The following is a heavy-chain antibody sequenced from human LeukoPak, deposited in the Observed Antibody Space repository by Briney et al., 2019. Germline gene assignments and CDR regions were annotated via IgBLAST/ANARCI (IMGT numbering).Heavy chain of an antibody. J-gene: IGHJ4*02. CDR1: GFTFSRYW. V-gene: IGHV3-74*01. CDR2: INTDGSSR. Sequence: GGSLRLSCAASGFTFSRYWMHWVRQAPGKGLVWVSRINTDGSSRSYADSVKGRFTISRDNAKNTLYLQMNSLRVEDTAVYYCTRGYPIFDYWGQGTLDTVSS. CDR3: TRGYPIFDY. D-gene: IGHD3-16*02.